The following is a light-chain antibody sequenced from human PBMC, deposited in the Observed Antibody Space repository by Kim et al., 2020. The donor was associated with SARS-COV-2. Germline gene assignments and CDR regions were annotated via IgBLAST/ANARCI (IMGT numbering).Light chain of an antibody. CDR2: YDS. Sequence: PGKTGGRTSGGNEGESKSVQWDQQKPGRAAEVVISYDSDRPSGITARFSGAKSGNTATLTITRVEAGDEADYYCQVWDTGSDHPWVFGGGTKLTVL. V-gene: IGLV3-21*04. CDR1: EGESKS. J-gene: IGLJ3*02. CDR3: QVWDTGSDHPWV.